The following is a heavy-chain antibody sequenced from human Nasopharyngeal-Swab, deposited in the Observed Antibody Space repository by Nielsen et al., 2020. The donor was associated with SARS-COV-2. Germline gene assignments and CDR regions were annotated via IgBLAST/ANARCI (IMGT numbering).Heavy chain of an antibody. J-gene: IGHJ6*02. V-gene: IGHV3-30-3*01. D-gene: IGHD3-10*01. CDR3: ARGASFGAVSDAMDV. CDR1: GFTFKSFP. CDR2: ISYDVDKT. Sequence: GESLKISCATSGFTFKSFPMHSVRQGPDKGLERVAVISYDVDKTFYADSVKGRFTVSRDNAKNTLYLQMVNLRVEDTAVYYCARGASFGAVSDAMDVWGQGTTVTVSS.